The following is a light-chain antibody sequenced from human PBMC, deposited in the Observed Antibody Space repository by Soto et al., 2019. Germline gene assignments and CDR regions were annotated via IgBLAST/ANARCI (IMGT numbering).Light chain of an antibody. J-gene: IGLJ3*02. V-gene: IGLV1-40*01. CDR2: GNS. CDR3: QSYDSSLSGFWV. CDR1: SSNIGAGYD. Sequence: QSVLTQPPSVSGVPGQRVTISCTGSSSNIGAGYDVHWYQQLPVTAPKLLIYGNSNRPSGVPDRFSGSKSGTSASLAITGLKAEDEADYYCQSYDSSLSGFWVFGGGTKLTVL.